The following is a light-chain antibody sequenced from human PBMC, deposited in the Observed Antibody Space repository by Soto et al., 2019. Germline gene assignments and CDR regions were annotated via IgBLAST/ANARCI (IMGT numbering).Light chain of an antibody. J-gene: IGKJ3*01. CDR1: QSVRSSN. Sequence: EIVLTQSPGTLSLSPGERATLSCRASQSVRSSNYIAWYQQKPGQAPRLLIYGASSRATGIPDRFSGSGSGTDFTLTFSRLEPEDFAVYYCQHYDTSPSFTFGPGTKVDFK. V-gene: IGKV3-20*01. CDR2: GAS. CDR3: QHYDTSPSFT.